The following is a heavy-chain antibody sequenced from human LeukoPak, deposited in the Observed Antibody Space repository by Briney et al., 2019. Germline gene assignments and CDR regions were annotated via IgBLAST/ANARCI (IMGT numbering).Heavy chain of an antibody. CDR2: IKSKTDGGTT. V-gene: IGHV3-15*01. CDR3: TTVPLVYCGGDCYGIDY. CDR1: GFTFSNAW. D-gene: IGHD2-21*02. J-gene: IGHJ4*02. Sequence: GGSLRLSCAASGFTFSNAWMSWVRQAPGKGLEWGGRIKSKTDGGTTDYAAPVKGRFTISRDDSKNTLYLQMNSLKTEDTAVYYCTTVPLVYCGGDCYGIDYWGQGTLVTVSS.